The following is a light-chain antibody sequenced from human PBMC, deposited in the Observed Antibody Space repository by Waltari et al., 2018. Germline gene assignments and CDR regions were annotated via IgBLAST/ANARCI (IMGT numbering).Light chain of an antibody. CDR3: QQYYTSPFT. V-gene: IGKV4-1*01. J-gene: IGKJ3*01. Sequence: DIVMTQSPDSLAVSLGARATINCKSSQSVLYSPHNKNYLAWYQQKPGQPPKLLIYWASTRESGVPERFSGSGSGTDFTLTISSLQAEDVAVYYCQQYYTSPFTFGPGAKVDIK. CDR2: WAS. CDR1: QSVLYSPHNKNY.